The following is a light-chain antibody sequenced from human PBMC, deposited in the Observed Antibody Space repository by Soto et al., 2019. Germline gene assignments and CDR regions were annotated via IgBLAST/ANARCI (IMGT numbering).Light chain of an antibody. V-gene: IGKV3-20*01. Sequence: EIVLTQSSGTLSLSPGERATLSCRASQTVRSNYLAWYQQIPGQAPRLLIYGASSRATGIPDRFSGSGSGTDFTLTISRLEPEDFAVYYCQQYGTSPTFGQGTRVEVK. CDR3: QQYGTSPT. J-gene: IGKJ1*01. CDR1: QTVRSNY. CDR2: GAS.